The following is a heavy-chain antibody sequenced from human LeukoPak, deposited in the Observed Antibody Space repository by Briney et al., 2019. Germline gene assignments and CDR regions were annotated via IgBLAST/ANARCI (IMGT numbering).Heavy chain of an antibody. J-gene: IGHJ6*02. D-gene: IGHD5-12*01. CDR3: ARGGLPPYYYYYGMDV. CDR1: GFTFSSYA. Sequence: GGSLRLSCAASGFTFSSYAMHWVRQAPGKGLEWVAVISYDGSNKYYADSVKGRFTISRDNSKNTLYLQMNSLRAEDTAVYYCARGGLPPYYYYYGMDVWGQGTTVTVSS. V-gene: IGHV3-30-3*01. CDR2: ISYDGSNK.